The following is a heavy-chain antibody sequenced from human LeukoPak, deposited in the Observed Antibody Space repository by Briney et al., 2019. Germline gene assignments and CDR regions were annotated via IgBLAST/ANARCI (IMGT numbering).Heavy chain of an antibody. V-gene: IGHV1-8*02. CDR3: ARALAGDCSGGSCYRFDP. D-gene: IGHD2-15*01. CDR1: GYTFTSYY. Sequence: ASVKVSCKASGYTFTSYYMHWVRQAPGQGLEWMGWMNPNSGNTGYAQKFRGRVTMTRNTSISTAYMELSSLRSEDTAVYYCARALAGDCSGGSCYRFDPWGQGTLATVSS. J-gene: IGHJ5*02. CDR2: MNPNSGNT.